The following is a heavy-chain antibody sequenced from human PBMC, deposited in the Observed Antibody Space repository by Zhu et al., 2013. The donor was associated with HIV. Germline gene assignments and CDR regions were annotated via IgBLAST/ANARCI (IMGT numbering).Heavy chain of an antibody. D-gene: IGHD1-7*01. Sequence: QVQLVQSGAEVKKPGSSVKVSCRASGGTFSTSAISWVRQAPGQGLEWMGGIIPIFGTADYAQKFQGRVTITADESTSTAYMELSSLRSEDTAVYYCARVKPGTTDLYFYAMGVWGPGTTVTVSS. J-gene: IGHJ6*02. V-gene: IGHV1-69*01. CDR1: GGTFSTSA. CDR3: ARVKPGTTDLYFYAMGV. CDR2: IIPIFGTA.